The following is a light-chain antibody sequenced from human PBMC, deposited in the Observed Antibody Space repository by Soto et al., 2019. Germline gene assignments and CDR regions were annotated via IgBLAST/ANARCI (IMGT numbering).Light chain of an antibody. Sequence: EIVLTQSAGTLSLTTGERANLSCRASQSVDSNYLAWYQQKPGQAPRLLIYGASSRAAGIPDRFSGSGSGTDFTLTISRLEPEDFAMYYCQQYGSSPKTFGQGTKVDIK. CDR1: QSVDSNY. J-gene: IGKJ1*01. CDR3: QQYGSSPKT. CDR2: GAS. V-gene: IGKV3-20*01.